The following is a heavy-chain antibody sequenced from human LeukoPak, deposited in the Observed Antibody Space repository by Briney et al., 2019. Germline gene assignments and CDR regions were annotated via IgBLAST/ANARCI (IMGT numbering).Heavy chain of an antibody. CDR1: GYTFTGYY. CDR3: ARDPRYCSSTSCQNWFDP. D-gene: IGHD2-2*01. CDR2: INPNSGGT. J-gene: IGHJ5*02. Sequence: ASVKVSCKASGYTFTGYYMHWVRQAPGQGLEWMGWINPNSGGTNYAQKFQGRVTMTRDTSISTAYMELSRLRSDDTAVYYCARDPRYCSSTSCQNWFDPWGQGTLVTVSS. V-gene: IGHV1-2*02.